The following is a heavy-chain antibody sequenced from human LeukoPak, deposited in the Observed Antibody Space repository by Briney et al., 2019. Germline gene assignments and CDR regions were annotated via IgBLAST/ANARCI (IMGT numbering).Heavy chain of an antibody. D-gene: IGHD3-22*01. CDR3: ARVPTYYYDSSGYYSDY. Sequence: SETLSLTCTVSGGSISSGDYYWSWIRQPPGKGQEWIGYIYYSGSTYYNPSLKSRVTISVDTSKNQFSMKLSSVTAADTAVYYCARVPTYYYDSSGYYSDYWGQGTLVTVSS. V-gene: IGHV4-30-4*08. CDR1: GGSISSGDYY. CDR2: IYYSGST. J-gene: IGHJ4*02.